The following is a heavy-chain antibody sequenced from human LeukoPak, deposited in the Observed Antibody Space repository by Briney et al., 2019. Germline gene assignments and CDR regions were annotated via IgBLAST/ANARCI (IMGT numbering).Heavy chain of an antibody. CDR2: ITSTSGDV. CDR1: GFTFRSYS. CDR3: ARAAGHYSDY. D-gene: IGHD3-10*01. J-gene: IGHJ4*02. V-gene: IGHV3-21*06. Sequence: PGGSLRLSCAASGFTFRSYSMNWVRQAPGKGLEWVSFITSTSGDVLYADSVKGRFTISRDNAKNTLYLQLNSLRAEDTAVYFCARAAGHYSDYWGQGSLLTVSS.